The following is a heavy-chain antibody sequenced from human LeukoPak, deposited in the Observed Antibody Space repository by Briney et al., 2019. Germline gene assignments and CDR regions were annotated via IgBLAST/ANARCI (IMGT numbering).Heavy chain of an antibody. D-gene: IGHD4-23*01. Sequence: PGGSLRLSCAASGFTFSSYAMSWVRQAPGKGLEWVSYISSSSSTIYYADSVKGRFTISRDNAKNSLYLQMNSLRAEDTAVYYCARAVTLDYWGQGTLVTVSS. J-gene: IGHJ4*02. V-gene: IGHV3-48*01. CDR2: ISSSSSTI. CDR3: ARAVTLDY. CDR1: GFTFSSYA.